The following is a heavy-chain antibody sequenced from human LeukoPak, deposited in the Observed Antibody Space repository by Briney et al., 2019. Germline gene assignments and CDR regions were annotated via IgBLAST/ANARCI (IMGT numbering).Heavy chain of an antibody. CDR3: AKCSASYYNDAFGI. Sequence: PGGSLRLSCAASGFTFDNYAMNWVRQAPGKGLEWLSYIRGGGAVTRYSDSVKGRFTISRDNSKNTLYLQMNHLRAEDTAIYYCAKCSASYYNDAFGIWGRGTMVTVSS. CDR2: IRGGGAVT. J-gene: IGHJ3*02. CDR1: GFTFDNYA. D-gene: IGHD3-10*02. V-gene: IGHV3-23*01.